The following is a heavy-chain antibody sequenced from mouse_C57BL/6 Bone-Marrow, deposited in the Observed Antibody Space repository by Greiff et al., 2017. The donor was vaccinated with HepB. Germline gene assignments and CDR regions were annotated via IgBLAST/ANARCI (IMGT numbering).Heavy chain of an antibody. V-gene: IGHV1-15*01. CDR3: TRWGVLRHYFDY. CDR2: IDPETGGT. D-gene: IGHD1-1*01. Sequence: VKVVESGAELVRPGASVTLSCKASGYTFTDYEMHWVKQTPVHGLEWIGAIDPETGGTAYNQKFKGKAILTADKSSSTAYMELRSLTSEDSAVYYCTRWGVLRHYFDYWGQGTTLTVSS. CDR1: GYTFTDYE. J-gene: IGHJ2*01.